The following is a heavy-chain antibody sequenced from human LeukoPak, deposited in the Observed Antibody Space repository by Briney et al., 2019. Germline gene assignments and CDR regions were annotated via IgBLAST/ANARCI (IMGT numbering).Heavy chain of an antibody. V-gene: IGHV3-23*01. CDR3: AKEAFSCFDY. Sequence: GGSLRLSCAASGFTSSSYAMSLVRQAPGKGLEWVSGISGSGGSAYYADSVKGRFTISRDNSKNTLYLQMNSLRAEDTAVYYCAKEAFSCFDYWGQGTLVTVSS. CDR1: GFTSSSYA. CDR2: ISGSGGSA. J-gene: IGHJ4*02. D-gene: IGHD2-2*01.